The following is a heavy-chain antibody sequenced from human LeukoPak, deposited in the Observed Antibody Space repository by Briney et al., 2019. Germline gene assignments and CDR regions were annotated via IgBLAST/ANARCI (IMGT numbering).Heavy chain of an antibody. CDR1: GFTFSSYA. CDR2: ISGSGGST. V-gene: IGHV3-23*01. J-gene: IGHJ4*02. Sequence: GGSLRLSCAASGFTFSSYAMSWVRQAPGKGLEWVSAISGSGGSTYYEDSVKGRFTTSRDNSKNTLYLQMNSLRAEDTAVYFCAKATVYGDSSAYFDYWGQGTLVTVSS. D-gene: IGHD3-22*01. CDR3: AKATVYGDSSAYFDY.